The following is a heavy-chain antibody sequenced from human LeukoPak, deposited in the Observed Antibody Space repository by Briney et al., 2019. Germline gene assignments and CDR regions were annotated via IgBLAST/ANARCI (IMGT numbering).Heavy chain of an antibody. Sequence: SETLSLTCTVSGGSISSYYWSWIRQPPGKGLEWNGYIYDSGNTNYNPSLKSRVTISVDTSKNQFSLKVRSVTAADTAVYYCAKGEGDYWGQGTLVTVSS. J-gene: IGHJ4*02. CDR3: AKGEGDY. D-gene: IGHD2-21*01. CDR1: GGSISSYY. CDR2: IYDSGNT. V-gene: IGHV4-59*01.